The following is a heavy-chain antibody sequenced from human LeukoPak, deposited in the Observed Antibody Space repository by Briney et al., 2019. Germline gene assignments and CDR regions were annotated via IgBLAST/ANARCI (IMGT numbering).Heavy chain of an antibody. CDR3: ARGGAGTYYKRAGWFDP. D-gene: IGHD3-10*01. Sequence: ASVKVSCKASGYTFTSYGISWVRQATGQGLEWMGWMNPNTGNTGYGEGFQGRVTMTRDNSISTAYMELNSLTSEDTAVYYCARGGAGTYYKRAGWFDPWGQGTVVTVSS. CDR1: GYTFTSYG. CDR2: MNPNTGNT. V-gene: IGHV1-8*02. J-gene: IGHJ5*02.